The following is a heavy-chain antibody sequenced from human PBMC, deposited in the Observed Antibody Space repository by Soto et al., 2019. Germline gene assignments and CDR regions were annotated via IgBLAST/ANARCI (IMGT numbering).Heavy chain of an antibody. CDR1: GFTFSISA. D-gene: IGHD1-20*01. Sequence: GSLSLSCASFGFTFSISAMTWVRQAPGEGMEWGSGIGGGDNDSSYAGSVKGRFTIYRGNSKNTVSLQVNSLRAEDTAIYYCVKDRMPHNSVWDPFDIWGQGTLVTVSS. CDR3: VKDRMPHNSVWDPFDI. V-gene: IGHV3-23*01. J-gene: IGHJ3*02. CDR2: IGGGDNDS.